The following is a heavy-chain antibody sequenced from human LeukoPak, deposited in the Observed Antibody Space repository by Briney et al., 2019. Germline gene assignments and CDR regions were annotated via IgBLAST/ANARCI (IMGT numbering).Heavy chain of an antibody. CDR3: SRTRSVAGSSIYFDY. V-gene: IGHV3-49*05. Sequence: KPGGSLRLSCTGSGFTFGDYAMSWFRQAPGKGLEWVSFIKSEAYGGTTEYAASVKGRFTVSRDDSKSIAYLHMNSLKTEDTAVYYCSRTRSVAGSSIYFDYWGQGTLVTVSS. D-gene: IGHD6-19*01. J-gene: IGHJ4*02. CDR1: GFTFGDYA. CDR2: IKSEAYGGTT.